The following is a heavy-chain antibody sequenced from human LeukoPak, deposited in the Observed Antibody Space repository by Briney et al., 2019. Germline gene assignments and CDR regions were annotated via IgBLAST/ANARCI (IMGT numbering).Heavy chain of an antibody. CDR1: GGSISSYY. Sequence: SETLSLTCIVSGGSISSYYWSWIRQPPGKGLEWIGYIYHTGSNNYSPSLKSRVTMSVDTSKNQFSLKLSSVTAADTAVYYCARARYSNSWYAVDIWGQGTMVTVSS. CDR2: IYHTGSN. J-gene: IGHJ3*02. CDR3: ARARYSNSWYAVDI. V-gene: IGHV4-59*08. D-gene: IGHD6-13*01.